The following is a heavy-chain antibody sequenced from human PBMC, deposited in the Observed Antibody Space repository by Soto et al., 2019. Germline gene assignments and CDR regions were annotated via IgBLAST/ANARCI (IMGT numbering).Heavy chain of an antibody. Sequence: QLQLQESGPGLVKPSETLSLTCTVSGGSINNDNYYWGWIRQPPGKGLEWIGIIFYNGFTYYSPSLKSRVTISVDTSKNQFSLKLTSVTAADTAVYYCARQDDFWSGSGWFHPRGQGTLVTVSS. D-gene: IGHD3-3*01. CDR2: IFYNGFT. V-gene: IGHV4-39*01. CDR1: GGSINNDNYY. CDR3: ARQDDFWSGSGWFHP. J-gene: IGHJ5*02.